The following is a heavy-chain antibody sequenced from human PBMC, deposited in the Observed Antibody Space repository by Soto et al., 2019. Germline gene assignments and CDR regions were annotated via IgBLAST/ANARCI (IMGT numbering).Heavy chain of an antibody. J-gene: IGHJ3*02. Sequence: ASVKVSCKASGYTFTSYDINWVRQATGQGLEWMGWMNPNSGNTGYAQKFQGRVTMTRNTSISTAYMELSSLRSEDTAVYYCARRPTVTNDAFDTWGQGTMVTVSS. CDR1: GYTFTSYD. CDR3: ARRPTVTNDAFDT. V-gene: IGHV1-8*01. CDR2: MNPNSGNT. D-gene: IGHD4-17*01.